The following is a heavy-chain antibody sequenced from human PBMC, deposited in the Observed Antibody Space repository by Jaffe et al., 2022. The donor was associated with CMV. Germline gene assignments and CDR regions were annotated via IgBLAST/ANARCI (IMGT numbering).Heavy chain of an antibody. V-gene: IGHV3-64D*06. CDR1: GFTFSSYA. CDR3: VKAWQQLVMDFPGDY. CDR2: ISSNGGST. Sequence: EVQLVESGGGLVQPGGSLRLSCSASGFTFSSYAMHWVRQAPGKGLEYVSAISSNGGSTYYADSVKGRFTISRDNSKNTLYLQMSSLRAEDTAVYYCVKAWQQLVMDFPGDYWGQGTLVTVSS. J-gene: IGHJ4*02. D-gene: IGHD6-13*01.